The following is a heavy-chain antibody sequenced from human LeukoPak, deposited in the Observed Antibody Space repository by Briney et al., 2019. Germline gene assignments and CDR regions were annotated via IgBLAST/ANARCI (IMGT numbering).Heavy chain of an antibody. J-gene: IGHJ1*01. CDR1: GYTFTGYY. Sequence: ASVKVSCKASGYTFTGYYMHWVRQAPGQGLEWMGWINPNSGGTNYAQKFQGRVTMTRDTSISTAYMELSSLRSDDTAVYYCARGEQLVPYFQHWGQGTLVTVSS. D-gene: IGHD6-6*01. CDR3: ARGEQLVPYFQH. V-gene: IGHV1-2*02. CDR2: INPNSGGT.